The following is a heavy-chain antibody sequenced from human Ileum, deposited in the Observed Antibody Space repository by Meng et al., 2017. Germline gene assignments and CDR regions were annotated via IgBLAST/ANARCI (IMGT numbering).Heavy chain of an antibody. CDR1: GFSISSSGYY. D-gene: IGHD1-14*01. CDR2: LSHGGTI. CDR3: ARDIGGTPADY. Sequence: SETLSLTCAVSGFSISSSGYYWGWIRQPPGKGLEWIGSLSHGGTIFYNPSLNSRVTISRDTSKNQFSLKVTSVTAADTAVYYCARDIGGTPADYWGQGKLVTVSS. V-gene: IGHV4-39*07. J-gene: IGHJ4*02.